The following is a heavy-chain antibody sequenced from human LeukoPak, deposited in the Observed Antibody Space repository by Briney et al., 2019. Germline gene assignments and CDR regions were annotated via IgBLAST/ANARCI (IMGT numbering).Heavy chain of an antibody. CDR3: ARDKAGNRYFDS. V-gene: IGHV3-53*01. Sequence: GGSLRLSCAASGFTVSSNYMSWVRQAPGKGLDWVSIVYSGGSTYYADSVKGRFTISRDNSKNTLYLQMNSLRAEDTAVYYCARDKAGNRYFDSWGQGTLVTVSS. J-gene: IGHJ4*02. D-gene: IGHD6-19*01. CDR2: VYSGGST. CDR1: GFTVSSNY.